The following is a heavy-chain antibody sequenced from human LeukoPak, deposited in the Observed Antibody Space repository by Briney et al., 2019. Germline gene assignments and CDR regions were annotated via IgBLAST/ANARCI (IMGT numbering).Heavy chain of an antibody. CDR2: IYSGGST. J-gene: IGHJ4*02. CDR1: GFTVSSNY. D-gene: IGHD3-10*01. CDR3: AQPPRGY. Sequence: PGGSLRLSCAVSGFTVSSNYMSWVRQAPGKGLEWVSVIYSGGSTYYADSVKGRFTISRDNSKNTLYLQMNSLRAEDTAVYYCAQPPRGYWGQGTLVTVSS. V-gene: IGHV3-53*01.